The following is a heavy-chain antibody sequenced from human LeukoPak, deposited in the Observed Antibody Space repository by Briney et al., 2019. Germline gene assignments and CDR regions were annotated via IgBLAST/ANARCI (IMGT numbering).Heavy chain of an antibody. V-gene: IGHV3-23*01. Sequence: PGGSRRLSCEASGFTFTDSAMSGVRQASGRGLEWVSLISESGGNSYYADSVKGRFTVSRDSSKNTLHLQMNSLRAEDTAVYYCARDIELSCWGQGTLVTVSS. D-gene: IGHD1-26*01. CDR1: GFTFTDSA. J-gene: IGHJ4*02. CDR2: ISESGGNS. CDR3: ARDIELSC.